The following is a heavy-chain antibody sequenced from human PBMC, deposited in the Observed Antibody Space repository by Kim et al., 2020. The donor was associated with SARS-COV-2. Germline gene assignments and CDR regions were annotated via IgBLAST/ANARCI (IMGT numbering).Heavy chain of an antibody. CDR1: GGTFSSYA. V-gene: IGHV1-69*13. Sequence: SVKVSCKASGGTFSSYAISWVRQAPGQGLEWMGGIIPIFVTANYAQKFQGRVTITADESTSTAYMELSSLRSEDTAVYYCAGLWFRELFPGYYYMDVWGKGTTVTVSS. D-gene: IGHD3-10*01. J-gene: IGHJ6*03. CDR2: IIPIFVTA. CDR3: AGLWFRELFPGYYYMDV.